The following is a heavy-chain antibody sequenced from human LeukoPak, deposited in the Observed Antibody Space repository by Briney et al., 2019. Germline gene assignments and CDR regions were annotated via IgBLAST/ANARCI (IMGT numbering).Heavy chain of an antibody. Sequence: SETLSLTCAVYGGSFSAHFWSWIRQPPGKGLECIGDINHSGSTNYNPSLKSRVTISVDTSRNQFSLKLSSVTAADTAVYYCARGRAIAAAALGYWGQGTRVTVSS. CDR2: INHSGST. D-gene: IGHD6-13*01. CDR1: GGSFSAHF. V-gene: IGHV4-34*01. CDR3: ARGRAIAAAALGY. J-gene: IGHJ4*02.